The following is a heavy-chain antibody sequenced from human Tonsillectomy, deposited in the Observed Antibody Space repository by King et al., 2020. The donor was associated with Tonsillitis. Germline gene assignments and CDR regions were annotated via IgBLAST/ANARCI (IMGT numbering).Heavy chain of an antibody. J-gene: IGHJ4*02. Sequence: QLQESGPGLVKPSETLSLTCTVSGGSISSYYWSWIRQPPGKGLEWIGCIYYSGSTNYNPSLKSRVTISVDTSKNQFSLKLSSVTAADTAVYYCAREDNYYFDYWGQGTLVTVSS. CDR2: IYYSGST. V-gene: IGHV4-59*01. D-gene: IGHD1-1*01. CDR1: GGSISSYY. CDR3: AREDNYYFDY.